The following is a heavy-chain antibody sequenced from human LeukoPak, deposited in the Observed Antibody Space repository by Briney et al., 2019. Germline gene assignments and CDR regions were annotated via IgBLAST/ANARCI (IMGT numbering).Heavy chain of an antibody. Sequence: PSETLSLTCTVSGGSISNYYWSWVRQPAGKGLEWIGRIYISGTTNYNPSLKSRITMSLDTSKNQLSLRLTSVTAADTAVYYCARDEARTGYIHYWGQGTLITVSS. V-gene: IGHV4-4*07. D-gene: IGHD3-9*01. CDR1: GGSISNYY. CDR3: ARDEARTGYIHY. CDR2: IYISGTT. J-gene: IGHJ4*02.